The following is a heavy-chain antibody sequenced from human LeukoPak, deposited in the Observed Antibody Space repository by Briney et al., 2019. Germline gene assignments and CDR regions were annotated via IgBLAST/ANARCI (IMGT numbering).Heavy chain of an antibody. D-gene: IGHD3-3*01. Sequence: GGSLRLSCAASGFTFSIAWMSWVRQAPGKGLEWLGQIKKKSYGATTAYAAPVKGRFTISRDDSKNTLFLQMNSLKTEDTALYYCTWSGLKIESWGQGTLVTVSS. CDR2: IKKKSYGATT. CDR1: GFTFSIAW. V-gene: IGHV3-15*01. J-gene: IGHJ4*02. CDR3: TWSGLKIES.